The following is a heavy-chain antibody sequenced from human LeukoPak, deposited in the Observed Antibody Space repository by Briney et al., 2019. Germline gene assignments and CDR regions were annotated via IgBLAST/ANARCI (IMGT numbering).Heavy chain of an antibody. CDR3: AKETEAFDI. V-gene: IGHV3-30-3*01. J-gene: IGHJ3*02. CDR2: ISYDGSNK. Sequence: GRSLRLSCAASGFTFSSYAMHWVRQAPGKGLEWVAVISYDGSNKYYADSVKGRFTISRDNSKNTLYLQMNSLRAEDTAVYYCAKETEAFDIWGQGTMVTVSS. CDR1: GFTFSSYA.